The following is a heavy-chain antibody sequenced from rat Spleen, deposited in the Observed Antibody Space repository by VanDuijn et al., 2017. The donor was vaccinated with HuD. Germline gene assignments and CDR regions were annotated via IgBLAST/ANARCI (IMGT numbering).Heavy chain of an antibody. CDR1: GFTFSNYY. J-gene: IGHJ4*01. CDR2: ITNSGGST. D-gene: IGHD1-2*01. Sequence: EVQLVESGGGLVQPGRSMKLSCAASGFTFSNYYMAWVRQAPTKGLEWVASITNSGGSTYYRDSVKGRFTISRDNAKSSLYLQMESLRSEETATYYSARHVLYYSGYMAGVMDAWGQGASVTVSS. V-gene: IGHV5S11*01. CDR3: ARHVLYYSGYMAGVMDA.